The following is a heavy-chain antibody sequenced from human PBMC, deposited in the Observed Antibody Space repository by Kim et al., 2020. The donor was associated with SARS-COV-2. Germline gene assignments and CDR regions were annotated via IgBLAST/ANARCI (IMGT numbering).Heavy chain of an antibody. J-gene: IGHJ4*02. Sequence: DSVKGRFTISRDNSKNTLYLQMNSLRAEDTAVYYCAKAVYSSGSGYYFDYWGQRTLVTVSS. V-gene: IGHV3-23*01. D-gene: IGHD6-19*01. CDR3: AKAVYSSGSGYYFDY.